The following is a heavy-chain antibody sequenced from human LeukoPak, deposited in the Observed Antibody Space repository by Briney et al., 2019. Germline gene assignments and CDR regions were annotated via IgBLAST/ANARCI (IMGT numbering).Heavy chain of an antibody. Sequence: SETLSLTCTVSGGSISSGSYYWSWIRQPAGKGLEWIGRIDTSGSTNYNPSLKSRVTISVDTSKNQFSLKLSSVTAADTAVYYCASVGRRDGYKTSYYFDYWGQGTLVTVSS. V-gene: IGHV4-61*02. D-gene: IGHD5-24*01. CDR3: ASVGRRDGYKTSYYFDY. CDR2: IDTSGST. CDR1: GGSISSGSYY. J-gene: IGHJ4*02.